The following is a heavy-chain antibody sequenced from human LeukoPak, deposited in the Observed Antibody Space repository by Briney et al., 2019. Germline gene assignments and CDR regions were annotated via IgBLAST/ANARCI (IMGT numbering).Heavy chain of an antibody. Sequence: GGSLRLSCAASGFTFSNYAMSWVRQAPGEGLEWVSAISNSGGGTFYADSVKGRFTISRDNSKNTLYLQMNSLSAEDTAFYYCARDIPPDPWGQGTLVTVSS. CDR3: ARDIPPDP. J-gene: IGHJ5*02. CDR2: ISNSGGGT. CDR1: GFTFSNYA. D-gene: IGHD2-2*02. V-gene: IGHV3-23*01.